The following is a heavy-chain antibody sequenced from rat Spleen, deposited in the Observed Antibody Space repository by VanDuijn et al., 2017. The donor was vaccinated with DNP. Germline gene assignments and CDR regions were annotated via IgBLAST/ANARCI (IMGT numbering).Heavy chain of an antibody. D-gene: IGHD1-3*01. CDR3: ATGGSYPRYFDY. Sequence: EVQLVESGGDLVQPGRSLKLSCVASGFTFNNYWMTWIRQVPGKGLEWVASITSSGGSTYYPDSVKGRFTISRDNAKNTLYLQMNSLRSEDTATYYCATGGSYPRYFDYWGQGTLVTVSS. CDR2: ITSSGGST. J-gene: IGHJ3*01. CDR1: GFTFNNYW. V-gene: IGHV5-31*01.